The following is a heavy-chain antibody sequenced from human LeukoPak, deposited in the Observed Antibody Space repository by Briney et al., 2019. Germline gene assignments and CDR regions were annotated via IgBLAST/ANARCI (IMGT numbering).Heavy chain of an antibody. D-gene: IGHD6-13*01. CDR3: ARESSSWHHFDY. CDR2: IYYSGST. J-gene: IGHJ4*02. V-gene: IGHV4-31*03. Sequence: SETLSLTCTVSGGSISSGGYYWSWIRQHPGKVLEWIGYIYYSGSTYYNPSLKSRVTISVDTSKNQFSLKLSSVTAADTAVYYCARESSSWHHFDYWGQGTLVTVSS. CDR1: GGSISSGGYY.